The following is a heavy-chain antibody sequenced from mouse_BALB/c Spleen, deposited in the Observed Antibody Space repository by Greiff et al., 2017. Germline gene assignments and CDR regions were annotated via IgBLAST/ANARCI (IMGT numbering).Heavy chain of an antibody. J-gene: IGHJ4*01. Sequence: DVMLVESGGGLVQPGESLKLSCESNEYEFPSHDMSWVRKTPEKRLELVAAINSDGGSTYYPDTMERRFIISRDNTKKTLYLQMSSLRSEDTALYYCARQGGTTTPYYAMDYWGQGTSVTVSS. D-gene: IGHD2-14*01. CDR2: INSDGGST. CDR1: EYEFPSHD. CDR3: ARQGGTTTPYYAMDY. V-gene: IGHV5-2*01.